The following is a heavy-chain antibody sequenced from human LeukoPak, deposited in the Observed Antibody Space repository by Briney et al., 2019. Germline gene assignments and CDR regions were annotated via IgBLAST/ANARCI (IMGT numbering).Heavy chain of an antibody. J-gene: IGHJ4*02. Sequence: GGPLKLSCAASGFTFSGSAMHWVRQASGKGLEWVGRIRSKANNYATTYAASVKGRFTISRDDSKNTVYLQMNSLKTEDTAVYYCTGDDHGDYAFDYWGQGTLVTVSS. V-gene: IGHV3-73*01. CDR2: IRSKANNYAT. CDR3: TGDDHGDYAFDY. D-gene: IGHD4-17*01. CDR1: GFTFSGSA.